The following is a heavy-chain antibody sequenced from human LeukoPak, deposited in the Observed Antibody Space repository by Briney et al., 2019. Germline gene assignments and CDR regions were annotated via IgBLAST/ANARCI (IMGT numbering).Heavy chain of an antibody. V-gene: IGHV3-30*04. D-gene: IGHD1-14*01. CDR1: GFTFSSYA. CDR3: ARSGGIPKRNQNNWFDP. J-gene: IGHJ5*02. CDR2: ISYDGSNK. Sequence: GGSLRLFCAASGFTFSSYAMHWVRQAPGKGLEWVAVISYDGSNKYYADSVKGRFTISRDNSKNTLYLQMNSLRAEDTAVYYCARSGGIPKRNQNNWFDPWGQGTLVTVSS.